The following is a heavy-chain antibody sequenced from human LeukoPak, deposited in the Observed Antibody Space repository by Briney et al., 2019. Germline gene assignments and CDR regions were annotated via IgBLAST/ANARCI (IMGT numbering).Heavy chain of an antibody. Sequence: PGGSLRLSCAVSGYPFSDHYIDWVRQAPGKGLEWVGQTRNKANNYATEYAASIKGRFIISRDDSRNSVYLQMNSLKTEDTAVYYCARELIPYSDYGDYVYFGGVISNAFDIWGQGTMVTVSS. CDR3: ARELIPYSDYGDYVYFGGVISNAFDI. CDR1: GYPFSDHY. V-gene: IGHV3-72*01. D-gene: IGHD4-17*01. CDR2: TRNKANNYAT. J-gene: IGHJ3*02.